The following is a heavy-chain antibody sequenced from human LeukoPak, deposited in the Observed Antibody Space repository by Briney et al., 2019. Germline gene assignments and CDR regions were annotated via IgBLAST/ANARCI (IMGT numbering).Heavy chain of an antibody. J-gene: IGHJ4*02. CDR2: INRGGST. CDR1: GGSFSGYY. CDR3: ARGYGSGSYFAY. D-gene: IGHD3-10*01. Sequence: PSETLSLTCAVYGGSFSGYYWSWIRQPPGKGLEWIGEINRGGSTNYNPSLKSRVTISVDRSKNQFSLRLNSVTAADTAVYYCARGYGSGSYFAYWGQGTLVTVSS. V-gene: IGHV4-34*01.